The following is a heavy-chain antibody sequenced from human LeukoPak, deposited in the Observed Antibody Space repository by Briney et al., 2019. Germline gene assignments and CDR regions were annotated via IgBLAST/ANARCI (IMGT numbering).Heavy chain of an antibody. CDR1: GGSISSYY. Sequence: SETLSLTCTVSGGSISSYYWSWIRQPPGKGLEWIGYIYYSGSTNYNPSLKSRVTISVDTSKNQFSLKLSSVTAADTAVYYCARDSTFTYCSSTCCYGYGMDVWGKGTTVTVSS. V-gene: IGHV4-59*01. CDR3: ARDSTFTYCSSTCCYGYGMDV. D-gene: IGHD2-2*01. J-gene: IGHJ6*04. CDR2: IYYSGST.